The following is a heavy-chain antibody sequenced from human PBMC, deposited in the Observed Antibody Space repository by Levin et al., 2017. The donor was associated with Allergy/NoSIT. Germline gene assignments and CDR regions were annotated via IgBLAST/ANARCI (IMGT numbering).Heavy chain of an antibody. D-gene: IGHD6-19*01. Sequence: SETLSLTCTVSGGSIRSGGYYWSWIRQHPGKGLEWIGYIYYSGSTYYSPSLKSRLTISVDTSKNQFSLKLSSVTAADTAVYFCARTLKEIAVAATSFDQWGQGTLVTVSS. CDR2: IYYSGST. J-gene: IGHJ4*02. CDR1: GGSIRSGGYY. V-gene: IGHV4-31*03. CDR3: ARTLKEIAVAATSFDQ.